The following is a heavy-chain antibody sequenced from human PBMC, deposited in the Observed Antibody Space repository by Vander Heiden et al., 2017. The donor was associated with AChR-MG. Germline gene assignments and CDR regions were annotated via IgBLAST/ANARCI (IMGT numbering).Heavy chain of an antibody. CDR1: GFTFGNYA. CDR3: AKDIGTSVGTVGY. D-gene: IGHD1-1*01. Sequence: EVHPVESGGDLVQPGRSLRPSRAAPGFTFGNYAMHWVRQAPGKGLEWVSGINWNSVKIVYADSVKGRFTISRDNAKNSLDLQMNSLMPEDTALYYCAKDIGTSVGTVGYWGQGTLVTVSS. V-gene: IGHV3-9*01. J-gene: IGHJ4*02. CDR2: INWNSVKI.